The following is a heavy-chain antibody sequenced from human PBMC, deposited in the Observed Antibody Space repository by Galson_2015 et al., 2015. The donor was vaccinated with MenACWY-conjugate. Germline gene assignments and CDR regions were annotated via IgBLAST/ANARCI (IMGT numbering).Heavy chain of an antibody. CDR3: VKRTISVGNYGMDV. J-gene: IGHJ6*02. Sequence: SLRLSCAASGFTFSNYAMSWVRQVPGKGLEWVSGTSASGGTTSYADSVQGRFTISRDNSKNTLYLQMNSLRAEDTAVYYCVKRTISVGNYGMDVWGQGTTVTVSS. CDR2: TSASGGTT. V-gene: IGHV3-23*01. D-gene: IGHD1-26*01. CDR1: GFTFSNYA.